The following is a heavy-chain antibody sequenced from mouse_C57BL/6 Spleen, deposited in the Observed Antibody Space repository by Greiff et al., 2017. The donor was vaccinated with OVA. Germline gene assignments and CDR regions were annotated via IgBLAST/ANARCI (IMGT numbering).Heavy chain of an antibody. CDR1: GYTFTDYE. CDR2: IDPETGGT. CDR3: TREEDGLDY. J-gene: IGHJ2*01. D-gene: IGHD1-1*01. V-gene: IGHV1-15*01. Sequence: QVQLKQSGAELVRPGASVTLSCKASGYTFTDYEMHWVKQTPVHGLEWIGAIDPETGGTAYNQKFKGKAILTADKSSSTAYMELRSLTSEDSAVYYCTREEDGLDYWGQGTTLTVSS.